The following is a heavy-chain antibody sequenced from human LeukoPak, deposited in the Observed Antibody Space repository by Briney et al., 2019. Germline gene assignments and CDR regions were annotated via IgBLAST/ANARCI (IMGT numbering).Heavy chain of an antibody. V-gene: IGHV4-4*02. D-gene: IGHD3-10*01. Sequence: SGTLSLTCAVSGGSISSNNWWSWVRQPPGKGLEWIGEIYHSGNSNYNPSLKSRVTISVETSKNQFSLKLSSVTAADTAVYYCARDRGNYYGSGSYYDWFDPWGQGTLVTVSS. CDR3: ARDRGNYYGSGSYYDWFDP. J-gene: IGHJ5*02. CDR2: IYHSGNS. CDR1: GGSISSNNW.